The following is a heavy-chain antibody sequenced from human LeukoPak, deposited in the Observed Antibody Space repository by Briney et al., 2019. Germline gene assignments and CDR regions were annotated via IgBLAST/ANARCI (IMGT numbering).Heavy chain of an antibody. CDR1: GFTFSYYG. D-gene: IGHD6-19*01. CDR3: ARKYNSGWWIDC. J-gene: IGHJ4*02. V-gene: IGHV3-33*03. Sequence: GRSLRLSCAASGFTFSYYGMHWVRQAPGKGLEWVAVIWYDGSNKYYADSVKGRFTISRDNSKNTLYLHMNTLRAEDTAVYYCARKYNSGWWIDCWGQGTLVTVSS. CDR2: IWYDGSNK.